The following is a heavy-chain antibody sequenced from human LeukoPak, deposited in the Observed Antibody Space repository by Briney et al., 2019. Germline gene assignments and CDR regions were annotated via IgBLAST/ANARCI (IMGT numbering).Heavy chain of an antibody. CDR3: ARDSPAAEDY. CDR1: GYIFTSYY. V-gene: IGHV1-46*01. Sequence: ASVKVSCKASGYIFTSYYMHWVRQAPGQGLEWMGIINPSGGSTSYAQKFQGRVTMTRDMSTSTVYMELSSLRSEDTAVYYCARDSPAAEDYWGQGTLVTVPS. J-gene: IGHJ4*02. D-gene: IGHD2-15*01. CDR2: INPSGGST.